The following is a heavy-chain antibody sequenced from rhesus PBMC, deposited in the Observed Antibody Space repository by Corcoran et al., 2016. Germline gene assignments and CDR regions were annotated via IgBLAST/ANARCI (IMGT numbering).Heavy chain of an antibody. CDR1: GGSISSSY. D-gene: IGHD2-21*01. CDR2: IYGGGSRT. Sequence: QLQLQESGPGLVKPSETLSVTCAVSGGSISSSYWSWIRQAPGKGLEWIGYIYGGGSRTNYNPSLKVRVTLSVATAMNHLSLKLSSVTSADTAVYYCAGVRVGVFGLDSWGQGVVVTVSS. V-gene: IGHV4-169*01. J-gene: IGHJ6*01. CDR3: AGVRVGVFGLDS.